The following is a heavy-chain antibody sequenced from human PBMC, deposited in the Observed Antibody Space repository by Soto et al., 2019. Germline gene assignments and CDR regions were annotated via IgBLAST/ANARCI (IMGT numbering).Heavy chain of an antibody. Sequence: QVQLVQSGAEVKKPGASVKVSCKASGYTFTSYYMHWMRQAPGQGLEWMGIINPSGGSTSYAQKFQGRVTMTRDTSTSTVYMELSSLRSEDTAVYYCARARIAVAGTGWFDPWGQGTLVTVSS. V-gene: IGHV1-46*01. D-gene: IGHD6-19*01. CDR1: GYTFTSYY. J-gene: IGHJ5*02. CDR3: ARARIAVAGTGWFDP. CDR2: INPSGGST.